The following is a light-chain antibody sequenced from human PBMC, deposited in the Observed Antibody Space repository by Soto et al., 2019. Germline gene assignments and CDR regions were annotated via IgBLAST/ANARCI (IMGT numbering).Light chain of an antibody. CDR3: SSYTSSSTLV. J-gene: IGLJ2*01. CDR2: EVS. CDR1: SSDIGRYNR. V-gene: IGLV2-18*02. Sequence: QSALTQPPSVSGSPGQSVTISCTGTSSDIGRYNRVSWYQQPPGAAPKLIIYEVSNRPSGVPYRFSGSKSGNTASLTISGLQAEDEADYFCSSYTSSSTLVFGGGTKLTVL.